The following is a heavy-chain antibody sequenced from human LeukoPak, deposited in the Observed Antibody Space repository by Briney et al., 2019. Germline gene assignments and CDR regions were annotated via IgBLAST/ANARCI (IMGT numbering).Heavy chain of an antibody. Sequence: TGGSLRLSCSASGFTFSSYTIHWVRQAPGKGLEFVSAITNNGGNTYYADSVKGRFTISRDNSKNTVYLQMSSLRSDDTAVYYCAAGYPDYYYYGMDVWGQGTTVTVSS. CDR2: ITNNGGNT. CDR3: AAGYPDYYYYGMDV. CDR1: GFTFSSYT. D-gene: IGHD3-9*01. J-gene: IGHJ6*02. V-gene: IGHV3-64D*06.